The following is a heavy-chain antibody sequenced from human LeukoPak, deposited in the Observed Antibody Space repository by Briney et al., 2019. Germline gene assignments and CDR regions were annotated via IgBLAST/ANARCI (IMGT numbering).Heavy chain of an antibody. CDR3: ARGTDYYDSSGHYYFDY. J-gene: IGHJ4*02. Sequence: TLSLTCTVSGGSISSGGYYWSWIRQHPGKGLEWIGYIYYSGSTYYNPSLKSRVTISVDTSKNQFSLKLSSVTAADTAVYYCARGTDYYDSSGHYYFDYWGQGTLVTVSS. CDR1: GGSISSGGYY. CDR2: IYYSGST. D-gene: IGHD3-22*01. V-gene: IGHV4-31*03.